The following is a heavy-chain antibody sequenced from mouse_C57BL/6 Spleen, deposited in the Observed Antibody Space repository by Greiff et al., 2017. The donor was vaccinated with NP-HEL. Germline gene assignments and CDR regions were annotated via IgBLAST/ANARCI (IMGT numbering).Heavy chain of an antibody. V-gene: IGHV5-17*01. D-gene: IGHD1-1*01. CDR2: ISSGSSTI. Sequence: EVQLKESGGGLVKPGGSLKLSCAASGFTFSDYGMHWVRQAPEKGLEWVAYISSGSSTIYYADTVKGRFTISRDNAKNTLFMPMTSLRSEDTAMYYCARYGSSRMDYWGQGTSVTVSS. J-gene: IGHJ4*01. CDR1: GFTFSDYG. CDR3: ARYGSSRMDY.